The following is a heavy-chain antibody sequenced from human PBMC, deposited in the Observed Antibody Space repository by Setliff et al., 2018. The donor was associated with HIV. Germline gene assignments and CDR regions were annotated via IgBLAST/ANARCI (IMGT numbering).Heavy chain of an antibody. J-gene: IGHJ5*02. CDR2: IHTSGNT. CDR3: ARGRTQWPNYNYFDP. V-gene: IGHV4-61*02. Sequence: SETLSLTCAVSGGPLNSRNWWSWVRQPAGKGLQWIGRIHTSGNTNYNPSLKSRVTISVDTSKSQFSLKLSSLTAADTAVYYCARGRTQWPNYNYFDPWGLGTLVTVSS. CDR1: GGPLNSRNW. D-gene: IGHD6-19*01.